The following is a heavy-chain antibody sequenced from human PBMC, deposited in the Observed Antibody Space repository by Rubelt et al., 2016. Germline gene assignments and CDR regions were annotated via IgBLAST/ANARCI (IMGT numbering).Heavy chain of an antibody. CDR3: ARCLSGSSAPYYYYGMDV. CDR2: ISYDGSNR. CDR1: GFTFSSHR. D-gene: IGHD6-6*01. J-gene: IGHJ6*02. V-gene: IGHV3-30*19. Sequence: LWGRGGGVVQPGRSLRLSCAPSGFTFSSHRMHWVRQAPGKGLEWVAVISYDGSNRYYADSVKGRFTMSRDNSKNTLFLQMNSLRAEDTAVYYCARCLSGSSAPYYYYGMDVWGQGTTVTVSS.